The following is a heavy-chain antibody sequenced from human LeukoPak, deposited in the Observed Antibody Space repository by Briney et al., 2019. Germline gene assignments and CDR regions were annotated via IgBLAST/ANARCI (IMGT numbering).Heavy chain of an antibody. CDR2: IGTAGDT. CDR3: ARDRWGYSYGGY. D-gene: IGHD5-18*01. V-gene: IGHV3-13*01. J-gene: IGHJ4*02. Sequence: PGGSLRLSCAASGFTFSSYDMHWVRQATGKGLEWVSAIGTAGDTYYPGSVKGRFTISRDNAKNSLYLQMNSLRAEDTAVYYCARDRWGYSYGGYWGQGTLVTVSS. CDR1: GFTFSSYD.